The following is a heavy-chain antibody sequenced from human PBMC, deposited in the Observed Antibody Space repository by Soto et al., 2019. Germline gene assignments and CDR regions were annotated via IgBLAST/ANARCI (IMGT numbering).Heavy chain of an antibody. J-gene: IGHJ4*02. D-gene: IGHD2-15*01. Sequence: QITLKESGPTLVKPTQTLTLTCTFSGFSLSTSGVGVGWIRQPPGKALECLGIIYWDDDKRYSPSLKSRLTITKDTSKNQVVLTMINMDPVDTATYYCADRLCDRSCSWDGGYFDDWGQGILVTVSS. CDR3: ADRLCDRSCSWDGGYFDD. CDR1: GFSLSTSGVG. V-gene: IGHV2-5*02. CDR2: IYWDDDK.